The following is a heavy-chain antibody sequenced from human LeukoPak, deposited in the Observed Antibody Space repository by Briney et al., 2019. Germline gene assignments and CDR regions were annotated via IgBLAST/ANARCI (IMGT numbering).Heavy chain of an antibody. D-gene: IGHD1-26*01. V-gene: IGHV5-51*01. J-gene: IGHJ4*02. CDR1: GYSFATYW. CDR2: IYPGDSDT. Sequence: GESLKISCKGSGYSFATYWIGWVRQTPGKGLEWMGIIYPGDSDTRYSPSFQGQVTISADKSINTAYLQWSSPEASEPAMYFRARPQIGGATRSPFDYWGQGTLVTVSS. CDR3: ARPQIGGATRSPFDY.